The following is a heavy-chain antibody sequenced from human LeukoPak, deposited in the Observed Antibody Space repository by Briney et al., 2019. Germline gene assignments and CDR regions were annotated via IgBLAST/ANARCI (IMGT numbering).Heavy chain of an antibody. CDR1: EYSFTTDW. Sequence: GESLKISCKGSEYSFTTDWIGWVRQMPGRGLEWMGIIYPGDSDTRYSPSFQGQVTISADKSISTAYLQWSSLKASDTAMYYCARQKGGYTYGHIDKWGQGTLVTVSS. J-gene: IGHJ4*02. CDR2: IYPGDSDT. CDR3: ARQKGGYTYGHIDK. V-gene: IGHV5-51*01. D-gene: IGHD5-12*01.